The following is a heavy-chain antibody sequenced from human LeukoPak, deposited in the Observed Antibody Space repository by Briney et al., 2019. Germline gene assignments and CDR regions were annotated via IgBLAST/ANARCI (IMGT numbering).Heavy chain of an antibody. Sequence: GGSLRLSCAASGFTFSDYYMSWIRQAPGKGLEWVSYISIRSTYASYADSVKGRSTISRDDAKNSLYMQMNGLRAEDTAVYYCARGRWIIRGVKTHVFSHWGQGALVTVSS. CDR2: ISIRSTYA. J-gene: IGHJ4*02. CDR1: GFTFSDYY. D-gene: IGHD3-10*01. V-gene: IGHV3-11*05. CDR3: ARGRWIIRGVKTHVFSH.